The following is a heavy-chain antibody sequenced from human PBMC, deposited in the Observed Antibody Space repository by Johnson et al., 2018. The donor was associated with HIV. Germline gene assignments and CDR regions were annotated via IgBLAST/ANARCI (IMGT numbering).Heavy chain of an antibody. V-gene: IGHV3-7*01. J-gene: IGHJ3*02. CDR1: GFTFSSYW. CDR2: IKQDGSEK. CDR3: ARDDARGYSGDDAFDI. D-gene: IGHD5-12*01. Sequence: VQLVESGGGVVQPGRSLRLSCEVSGFTFSSYWMSWVRQAPGKGLEWVANIKQDGSEKYYVDSVKGRFTISRDNAKNSLYLQMNSVRAEDTAVYYCARDDARGYSGDDAFDIWGQGSMVTVSS.